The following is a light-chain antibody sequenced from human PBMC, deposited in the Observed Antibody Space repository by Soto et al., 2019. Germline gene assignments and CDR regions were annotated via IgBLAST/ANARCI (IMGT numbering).Light chain of an antibody. Sequence: EIVMTQSPGTLSVSPGERATLSCRASQSVGISLAWYQQKPGQAPRLLIYGASSRFTGFPTRFSGSGSGTEFNLTISSLQSEDSAVYYCLQYENWPRTFGQGTKVEIK. CDR2: GAS. CDR1: QSVGIS. CDR3: LQYENWPRT. V-gene: IGKV3D-15*01. J-gene: IGKJ1*01.